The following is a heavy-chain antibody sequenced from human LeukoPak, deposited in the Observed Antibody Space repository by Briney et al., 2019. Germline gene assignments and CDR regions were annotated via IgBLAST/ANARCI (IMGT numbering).Heavy chain of an antibody. CDR2: ISDTGDST. CDR1: AFSFGSFG. D-gene: IGHD4-17*01. V-gene: IGHV3-23*01. CDR3: VKERGNYGTGSGTFEI. Sequence: GGSLRLSCAGSAFSFGSFGMIWVRQAPGKGLEWVSAISDTGDSTFYADSVKGRFTISRDTSKNTVYLQLNSLRAEDTAVYFCVKERGNYGTGSGTFEIWGQGTMVTVSS. J-gene: IGHJ3*02.